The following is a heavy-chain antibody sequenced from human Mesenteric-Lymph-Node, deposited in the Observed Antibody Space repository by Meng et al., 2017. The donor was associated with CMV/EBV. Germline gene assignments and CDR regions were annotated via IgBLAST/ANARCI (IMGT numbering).Heavy chain of an antibody. CDR3: ARGSGYRGSSVCYDAFDI. Sequence: ASVKVSCKASGYIFTSYDINWVRQATGQGLEWMGWMNPNNENTGYAQKFRGRVTMTRNTSISTAYMELSSLRSEDTAVYYCARGSGYRGSSVCYDAFDIWGQGTLVTVSS. CDR2: MNPNNENT. D-gene: IGHD1-26*01. J-gene: IGHJ3*02. V-gene: IGHV1-8*01. CDR1: GYIFTSYD.